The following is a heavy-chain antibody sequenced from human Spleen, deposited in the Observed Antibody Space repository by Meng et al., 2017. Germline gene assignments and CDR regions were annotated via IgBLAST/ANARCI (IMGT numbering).Heavy chain of an antibody. CDR1: GFTFSSYA. Sequence: GESLKISCAASGFTFSSYAMSWVRQAPGKGLEWVGRIKSNTDGGTAEYAATGTDRFTIARDDSKSTLYLQMRGLRIDDTGVYYCTLDDKAVSDYWGQGTLVTVSS. D-gene: IGHD3-9*01. J-gene: IGHJ4*02. CDR2: IKSNTDGGTA. CDR3: TLDDKAVSDY. V-gene: IGHV3-15*01.